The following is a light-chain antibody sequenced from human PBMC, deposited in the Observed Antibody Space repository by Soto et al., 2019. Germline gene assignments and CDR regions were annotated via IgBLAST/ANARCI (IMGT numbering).Light chain of an antibody. J-gene: IGKJ2*01. CDR3: QQRSNWPPT. CDR2: DAS. CDR1: QSISSL. Sequence: EIVLTQSPATLSLSPGERATLSCRAGQSISSLLAWYQQKPGQAPKLLIYDASNRATGIPARFSGSGSGTDFTLTISSLEPEDFAVYYCQQRSNWPPTFGQGTKLEIK. V-gene: IGKV3-11*01.